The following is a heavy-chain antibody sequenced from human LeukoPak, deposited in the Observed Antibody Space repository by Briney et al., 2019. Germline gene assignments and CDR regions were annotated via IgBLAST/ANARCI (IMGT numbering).Heavy chain of an antibody. CDR2: IIPIFGTA. J-gene: IGHJ4*02. D-gene: IGHD2-15*01. Sequence: SVTVSCTASGGTFSSYAISWVRQAPGQGLEWMGGIIPIFGTANYAQKFQGRVTITADESTSTAYMELSSLRSEDTAVYYCAVGGILYKNLDGWGQGTLVTVSS. V-gene: IGHV1-69*01. CDR3: AVGGILYKNLDG. CDR1: GGTFSSYA.